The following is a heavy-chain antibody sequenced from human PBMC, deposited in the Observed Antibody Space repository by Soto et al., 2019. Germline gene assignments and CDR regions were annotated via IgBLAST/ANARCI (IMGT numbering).Heavy chain of an antibody. V-gene: IGHV1-69*01. Sequence: QVQLVQSGAEVKKPGSSVKVSCKASGGTFSSYAISWVRQAHGQGLEWMGGIIPICGTAYYAQKFQGRVTITADESTSTAYMELSSMRSEEKAVYYCASSYYYDSSGHLVEDYYGMDVWCQGGTVTVFS. D-gene: IGHD3-22*01. CDR2: IIPICGTA. J-gene: IGHJ6*02. CDR3: ASSYYYDSSGHLVEDYYGMDV. CDR1: GGTFSSYA.